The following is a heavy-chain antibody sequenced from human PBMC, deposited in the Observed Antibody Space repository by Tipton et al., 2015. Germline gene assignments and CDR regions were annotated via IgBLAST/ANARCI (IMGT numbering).Heavy chain of an antibody. Sequence: RSLRLSCAASGFTFDDYAMHWVRQAPGKGLEWVSVISWNSGSIGYADSVKGRFTISRDNAKNSLYLQMNSLRADDTGVYYCARDRHSSAWHRAFHIWGQGTMVTVSS. D-gene: IGHD6-19*01. J-gene: IGHJ3*02. V-gene: IGHV3-9*01. CDR3: ARDRHSSAWHRAFHI. CDR1: GFTFDDYA. CDR2: ISWNSGSI.